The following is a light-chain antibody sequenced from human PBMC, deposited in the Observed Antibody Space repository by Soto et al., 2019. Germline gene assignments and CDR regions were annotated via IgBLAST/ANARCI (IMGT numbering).Light chain of an antibody. Sequence: QSALTQPRSVSGSPGQSVTISCTGASHNVGGYNYVSWYQHHPGKVPQLIIYDVTKRPSGVSDRFSGSKSGNTASLTISWLQVEDVADYYCCSYAGPYTWIFGGGTKVTV. V-gene: IGLV2-11*01. CDR2: DVT. CDR1: SHNVGGYNY. J-gene: IGLJ2*01. CDR3: CSYAGPYTWI.